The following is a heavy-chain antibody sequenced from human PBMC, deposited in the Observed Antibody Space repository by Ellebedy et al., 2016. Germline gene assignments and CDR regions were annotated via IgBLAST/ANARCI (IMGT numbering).Heavy chain of an antibody. D-gene: IGHD4-11*01. J-gene: IGHJ5*02. V-gene: IGHV1-69*13. Sequence: SVKVSCXASGGTFSSYAISWVRQAPGQGLEWMGGIIPIFGTANYAQKFQGRVTITADESTSTAYMELSSLRSEDTAVYYCARDVGLYSNYEWFDPWGQGTLVTVSS. CDR3: ARDVGLYSNYEWFDP. CDR1: GGTFSSYA. CDR2: IIPIFGTA.